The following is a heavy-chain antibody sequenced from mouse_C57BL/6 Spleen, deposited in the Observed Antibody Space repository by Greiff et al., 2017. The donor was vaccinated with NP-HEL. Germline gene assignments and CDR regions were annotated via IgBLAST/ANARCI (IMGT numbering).Heavy chain of an antibody. CDR1: GYTFTSYW. CDR3: ARHDGYRYFDV. V-gene: IGHV1-69*01. J-gene: IGHJ1*03. CDR2: IDPSDSYT. D-gene: IGHD2-3*01. Sequence: QVQLQQPGAELVMPGASVKLSCKASGYTFTSYWMHWVKPRPGQGLEWIGEIDPSDSYTNSNQKFKGKSTLTVDKSSSTAYMQLSSLTSEDSAVYYCARHDGYRYFDVWGTGTTVTVSS.